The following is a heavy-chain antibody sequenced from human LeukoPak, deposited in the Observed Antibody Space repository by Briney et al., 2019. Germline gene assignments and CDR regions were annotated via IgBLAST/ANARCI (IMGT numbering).Heavy chain of an antibody. CDR1: GFIFSRYG. CDR3: AKGYSSSSMDY. CDR2: ISGSGGTT. V-gene: IGHV3-23*01. J-gene: IGHJ4*02. D-gene: IGHD6-6*01. Sequence: GGSLRLSCAASGFIFSRYGMSWVRQAPGKGLEWVSAISGSGGTTYYADSVKGRFTISRDNSKNTLYLQMNSLRAEDTAVYYCAKGYSSSSMDYWGQGTLVTVSS.